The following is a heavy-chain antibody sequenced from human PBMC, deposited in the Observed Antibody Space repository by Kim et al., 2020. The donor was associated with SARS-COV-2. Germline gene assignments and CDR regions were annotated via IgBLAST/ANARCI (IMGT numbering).Heavy chain of an antibody. CDR3: ARESKISAFDI. V-gene: IGHV3-21*01. CDR2: I. J-gene: IGHJ3*02. Sequence: IYYADSVKGRFTISRDNAKNSLYLQMNSLRAEDTAVYYCARESKISAFDIWGQGTMVTVSS.